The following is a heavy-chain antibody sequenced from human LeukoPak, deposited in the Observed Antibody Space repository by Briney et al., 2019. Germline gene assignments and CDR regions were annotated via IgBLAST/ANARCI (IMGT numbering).Heavy chain of an antibody. J-gene: IGHJ4*02. CDR1: GGSISSYY. CDR2: IYYSGST. V-gene: IGHV4-59*12. Sequence: SETLSLTCTVSGGSISSYYWSWIRQPPGKGLEWIGYIYYSGSTNYNPSLKSRVTISVDTSKNQFSLTLTSVTAADTATYFCARGRVSVKYFSRVQGGYFDYWSQGTLVTVSS. D-gene: IGHD2/OR15-2a*01. CDR3: ARGRVSVKYFSRVQGGYFDY.